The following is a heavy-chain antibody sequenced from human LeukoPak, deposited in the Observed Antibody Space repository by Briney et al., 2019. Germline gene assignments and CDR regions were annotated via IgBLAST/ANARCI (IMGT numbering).Heavy chain of an antibody. CDR2: LSYDGSNK. CDR3: ARTPLSDYYDSSAEDY. CDR1: GFTFSSYG. Sequence: PGGSLRLSCAASGFTFSSYGMHWVRQAPGKGLEWVAVLSYDGSNKYYADSVKGRFTISRDNSKNTLYLQMNSLRAEDTAVYYCARTPLSDYYDSSAEDYWGQGTLVTVSS. J-gene: IGHJ4*02. D-gene: IGHD3-22*01. V-gene: IGHV3-30*03.